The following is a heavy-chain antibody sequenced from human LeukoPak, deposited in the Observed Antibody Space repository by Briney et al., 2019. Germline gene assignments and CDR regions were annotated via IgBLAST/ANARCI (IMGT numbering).Heavy chain of an antibody. J-gene: IGHJ4*02. CDR1: GGSISSGNNY. CDR2: VSTRGST. D-gene: IGHD3-10*01. V-gene: IGHV4-61*02. Sequence: SETLSLTCTVSGGSISSGNNYWNWLRQPAGKGLEWIGRVSTRGSTNYNPSLKSQVNISIDTSKNQFSLKLSSVTAADTAVYYCARDPNLYGSGAFDYWGQGTLVIVSA. CDR3: ARDPNLYGSGAFDY.